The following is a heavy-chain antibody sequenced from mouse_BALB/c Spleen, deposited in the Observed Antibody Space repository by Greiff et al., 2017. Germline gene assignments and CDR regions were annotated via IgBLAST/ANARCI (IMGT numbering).Heavy chain of an antibody. CDR1: GYTFSSYW. Sequence: VKLVESGAELMKPGASVKISCKASGYTFSSYWIEWVKQRPGHGLEWIGEIFPGSGSTNYNEKFKGKATFTADTSSNTAYMQLSSLTSEDSAVYYCARSYGSSAWFAYWGQGTLVTVSA. V-gene: IGHV1-9*01. J-gene: IGHJ3*01. D-gene: IGHD1-1*01. CDR2: IFPGSGST. CDR3: ARSYGSSAWFAY.